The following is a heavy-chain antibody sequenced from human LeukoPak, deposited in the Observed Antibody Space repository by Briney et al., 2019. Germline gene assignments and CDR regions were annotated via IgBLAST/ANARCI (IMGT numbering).Heavy chain of an antibody. CDR1: GFTFGDYA. CDR3: TRVYSYGGGYYYYYMDV. J-gene: IGHJ6*03. Sequence: PGGSLRLSCTASGFTFGDYAMSWFRQAPGKGLEWVGFIRSKAYGGTTEYAASVKGRFTISRDDSKSIAYLQMNSLKTEDTAVYYCTRVYSYGGGYYYYYMDVWGKGTTVTVSS. D-gene: IGHD5-18*01. V-gene: IGHV3-49*03. CDR2: IRSKAYGGTT.